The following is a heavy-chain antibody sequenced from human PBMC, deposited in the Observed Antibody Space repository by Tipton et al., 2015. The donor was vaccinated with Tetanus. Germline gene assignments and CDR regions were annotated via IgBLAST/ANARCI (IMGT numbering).Heavy chain of an antibody. CDR2: INPKNGGT. CDR3: GSFGGNDALDV. CDR1: GYTFTGYF. Sequence: QLVQSGAEVKKPGASVRVSCKASGYTFTGYFMHWVRRAPGQGLEWMGWINPKNGGTHSPQKFLGRVTMTRDTSITTAYMELSSLTSDDTAVYYCGSFGGNDALDVWGQGTMVTVSS. D-gene: IGHD4-23*01. V-gene: IGHV1-2*02. J-gene: IGHJ3*01.